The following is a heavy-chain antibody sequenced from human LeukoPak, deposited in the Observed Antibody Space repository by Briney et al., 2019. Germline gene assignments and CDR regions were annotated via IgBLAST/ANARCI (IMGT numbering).Heavy chain of an antibody. CDR2: VXXKANNYAT. V-gene: IGHV3-73*01. Sequence: TGGSLRLSCXASGYTFSXXXXXXXXQVSGKGXXXVARVXXKANNYATXYAASVXGRXTISRDDSQNTAYLQMNSLKTEDTAVYYCFRASGQDSIWGQGTTVTVSS. CDR1: GYTFSXXX. J-gene: IGHJ6*02. CDR3: FRASGQDSI. D-gene: IGHD1-26*01.